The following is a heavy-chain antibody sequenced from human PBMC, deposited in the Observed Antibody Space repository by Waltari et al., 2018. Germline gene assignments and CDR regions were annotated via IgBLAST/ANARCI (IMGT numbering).Heavy chain of an antibody. V-gene: IGHV3-23*01. CDR3: AKPFYNWDDPLHS. CDR1: GFIFNNYA. CDR2: INGYGDKT. J-gene: IGHJ4*02. Sequence: EVQVLESGGGLVQPGGSLRLTCAASGFIFNNYAINWVRQAPGKGLEWVSGINGYGDKTYYADSVKGRFTLSRDNSKNTGYLQMNGLRAEDTAIYYCAKPFYNWDDPLHSWGQGTLVAVSS. D-gene: IGHD1-20*01.